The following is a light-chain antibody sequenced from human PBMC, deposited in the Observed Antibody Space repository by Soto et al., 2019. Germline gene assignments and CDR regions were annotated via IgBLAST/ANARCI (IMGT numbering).Light chain of an antibody. J-gene: IGLJ3*02. CDR2: EVT. CDR1: NSDVGGYNY. V-gene: IGLV2-14*01. Sequence: QSVLTQPASVSGSPGQSIIISCTGTNSDVGGYNYVSWYQQHPGEAPKLMIYEVTNRPSGVSTRFSGSKSGNTASLTISGLQAADEADYYCSSYTITNTWVFGGGTQLTVL. CDR3: SSYTITNTWV.